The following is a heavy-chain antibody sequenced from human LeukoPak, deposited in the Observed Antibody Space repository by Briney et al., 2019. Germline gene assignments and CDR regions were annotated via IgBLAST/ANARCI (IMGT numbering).Heavy chain of an antibody. D-gene: IGHD1-26*01. CDR1: GFTFSSYA. V-gene: IGHV3-23*01. CDR3: ASGSYAGGGY. J-gene: IGHJ4*02. Sequence: GGSLRLSCAASGFTFSSYAMSWVRQAPGKWLEWVSAISGSGGSTYYADSVKGRFTISRDNAKNTLYLQMNSLRAEDTAVYYCASGSYAGGGYWGQGTLVTVSS. CDR2: ISGSGGST.